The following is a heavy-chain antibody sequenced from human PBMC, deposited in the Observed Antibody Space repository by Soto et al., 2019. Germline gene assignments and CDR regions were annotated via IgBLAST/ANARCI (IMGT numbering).Heavy chain of an antibody. CDR3: ARDHVSSGWTTVFDY. CDR2: IWYDGSNK. CDR1: GFTFSSYG. Sequence: GGSLRLSCAASGFTFSSYGMHWVRQAPGKGLEWVAVIWYDGSNKYYADSVKGRFTISRDNSKNTLYLQMNSLRAEDTAVYYCARDHVSSGWTTVFDYWGQGTLVTVSS. V-gene: IGHV3-33*01. D-gene: IGHD6-19*01. J-gene: IGHJ4*02.